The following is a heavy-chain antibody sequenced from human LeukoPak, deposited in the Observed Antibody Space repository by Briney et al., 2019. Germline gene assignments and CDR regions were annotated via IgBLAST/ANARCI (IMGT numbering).Heavy chain of an antibody. CDR2: FDPEDGET. J-gene: IGHJ4*02. D-gene: IGHD3-22*01. CDR1: GYTLTELS. CDR3: AGGYYYDSRRGHDY. Sequence: GASVKVSCKVSGYTLTELSMHWVRQAPGKGLEWMGGFDPEDGETIYAQKFQGRVTMTEDTSTDTAYMELSRLRSEDTAVYYCAGGYYYDSRRGHDYWGQGTLVTVSS. V-gene: IGHV1-24*01.